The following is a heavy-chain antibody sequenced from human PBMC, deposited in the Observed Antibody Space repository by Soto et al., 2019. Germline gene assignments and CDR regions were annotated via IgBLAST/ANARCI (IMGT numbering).Heavy chain of an antibody. J-gene: IGHJ4*02. CDR2: ISYDGHNK. V-gene: IGHV3-30-3*01. D-gene: IGHD3-10*01. Sequence: PGGSLRLSCAASGFTFSSYAMHWVRQAPGKGLEWVADISYDGHNKYYADSVRGRFTISRDNSKNTLYLQMNSLRAEDTAVYYCAKDLITMVQGVIIPYLDYWGQGTLVTVSS. CDR3: AKDLITMVQGVIIPYLDY. CDR1: GFTFSSYA.